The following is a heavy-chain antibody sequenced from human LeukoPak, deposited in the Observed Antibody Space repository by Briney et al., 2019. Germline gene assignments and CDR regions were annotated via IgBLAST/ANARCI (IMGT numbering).Heavy chain of an antibody. CDR1: GFTFSTKC. CDR3: ARDYSSGRDF. Sequence: PGGSLRLSCAASGFTFSTKCMSWVRHAPGKGLEWVATINQDGSDQYYGDSVKGRLTISRDNAKNSLDLQMNSLRAEDTAVYYCARDYSSGRDFWGQGTLVTVSS. V-gene: IGHV3-7*04. J-gene: IGHJ4*02. CDR2: INQDGSDQ. D-gene: IGHD3-22*01.